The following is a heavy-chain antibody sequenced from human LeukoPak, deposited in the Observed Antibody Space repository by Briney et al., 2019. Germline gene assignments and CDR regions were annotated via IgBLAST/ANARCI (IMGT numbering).Heavy chain of an antibody. D-gene: IGHD6-13*01. CDR3: AKEVGFGYSSNNWFDP. V-gene: IGHV3-33*06. J-gene: IGHJ5*02. CDR1: GFTFSSYG. Sequence: GGSLRLSCAASGFTFSSYGMHWVRQAPGKGLEWVAVIWYDGSNKYYADSVKGRFTISRDNSKNTLYLQMNSLRAEDTAVYYCAKEVGFGYSSNNWFDPWGQGTLVTVSS. CDR2: IWYDGSNK.